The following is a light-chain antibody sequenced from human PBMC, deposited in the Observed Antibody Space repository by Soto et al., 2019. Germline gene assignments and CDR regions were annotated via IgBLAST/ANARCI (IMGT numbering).Light chain of an antibody. CDR1: SSNIGAGYD. V-gene: IGLV1-40*01. CDR2: GNS. J-gene: IGLJ1*01. CDR3: QSYDSSLSGSYV. Sequence: QSVLTQPPSVSGAPGQRVTISCTGSSSNIGAGYDVHWYQQLPGTAPKLLIYGNSNRPSGVPDRFSGSKSGTSASLAITGLQAEDGADYSCQSYDSSLSGSYVFGTGTKLTVL.